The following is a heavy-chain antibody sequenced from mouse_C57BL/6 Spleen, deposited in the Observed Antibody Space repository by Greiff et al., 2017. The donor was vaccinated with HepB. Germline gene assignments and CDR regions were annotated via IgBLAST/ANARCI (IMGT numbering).Heavy chain of an antibody. CDR1: GFTFSDYG. Sequence: EVMLVESGGGLVKPGGSLKLSCAASGFTFSDYGMHWVRQAPEKGLEWVAYISSGSSTIYYADTVKGRFTISRDNAKNTLFLQMTSLRSEDTAMYYCASGYYGYDTFAYWGQGTLVTVSA. CDR3: ASGYYGYDTFAY. D-gene: IGHD2-2*01. J-gene: IGHJ3*01. CDR2: ISSGSSTI. V-gene: IGHV5-17*01.